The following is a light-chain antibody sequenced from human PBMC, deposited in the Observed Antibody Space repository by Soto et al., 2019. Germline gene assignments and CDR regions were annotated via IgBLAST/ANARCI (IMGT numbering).Light chain of an antibody. Sequence: EIVLTQSPGTLSLSPVERATLSGMASQNVSSSYLAWYQQKPGQAPRLLIYGASSRATGIPDRFSGSGSGTDFTLTISRLEPEDFAVYYCQQYGSSPPWTFGQGTKVDIK. V-gene: IGKV3-20*01. J-gene: IGKJ1*01. CDR2: GAS. CDR3: QQYGSSPPWT. CDR1: QNVSSSY.